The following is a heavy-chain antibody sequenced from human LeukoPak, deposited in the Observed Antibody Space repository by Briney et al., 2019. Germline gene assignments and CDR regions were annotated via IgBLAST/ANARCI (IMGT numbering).Heavy chain of an antibody. Sequence: GGSLRLSCVASGLTFSSYNMNWVRQAPGKGLEWVSFISSSSNYIYYADSVKGRFTISRDNAKNSLLLQMNSLRDEDTAVYYCARGTPTTRDFDYWGQGTLVTVSS. CDR2: ISSSSNYI. CDR1: GLTFSSYN. CDR3: ARGTPTTRDFDY. J-gene: IGHJ4*02. D-gene: IGHD4-11*01. V-gene: IGHV3-21*01.